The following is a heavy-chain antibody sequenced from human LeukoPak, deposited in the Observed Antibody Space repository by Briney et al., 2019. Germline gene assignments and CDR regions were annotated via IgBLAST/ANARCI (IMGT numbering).Heavy chain of an antibody. CDR2: IIPIFGTA. D-gene: IGHD2-2*01. V-gene: IGHV1-69*13. Sequence: SVKVSCKASGGSFSSYAISWVRQAPGQGLEWMGGIIPIFGTANYAQKFQGRVTITADESTSTAYMELSSLRSEDTAVYYCARAGGIVIAPAGANYFYYGMDVWGKGTTVTVSS. CDR3: ARAGGIVIAPAGANYFYYGMDV. CDR1: GGSFSSYA. J-gene: IGHJ6*04.